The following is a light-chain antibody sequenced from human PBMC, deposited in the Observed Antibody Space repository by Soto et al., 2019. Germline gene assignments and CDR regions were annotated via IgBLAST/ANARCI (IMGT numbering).Light chain of an antibody. CDR3: QQYGSSPTT. CDR1: QSVSGSY. J-gene: IGKJ1*01. Sequence: EIVLTQSPGTLSLSPGEGATLSCRASQSVSGSYLAWYQQKPGQAPRLLISGASSRAPGIPDRFSGSGSGTDFTLTISRLEPEDFAVYYCQQYGSSPTTFGQATKVDIK. CDR2: GAS. V-gene: IGKV3-20*01.